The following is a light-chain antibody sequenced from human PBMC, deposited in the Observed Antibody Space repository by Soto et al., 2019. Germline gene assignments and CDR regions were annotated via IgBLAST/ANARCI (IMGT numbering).Light chain of an antibody. J-gene: IGKJ5*01. Sequence: DIVMTQSPDSLAVSLGERATMNCKSSQSVLYSSNNKNYLAWYQQKPGQPPKLLIYWASTRESGVPDRFSGSGSGTDFTLTISSVQAEDVAVYYCQQYYDSPLTFGQGTRLEIK. V-gene: IGKV4-1*01. CDR1: QSVLYSSNNKNY. CDR2: WAS. CDR3: QQYYDSPLT.